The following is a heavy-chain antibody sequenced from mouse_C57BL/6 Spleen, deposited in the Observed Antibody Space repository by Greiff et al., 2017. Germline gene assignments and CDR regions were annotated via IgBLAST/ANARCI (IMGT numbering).Heavy chain of an antibody. V-gene: IGHV1-69*01. CDR1: GYTFTSYW. J-gene: IGHJ1*03. CDR2: IDPSDSYT. CDR3: ASGYIDD. Sequence: VQLQQPGAELVMPGASVKLSCKASGYTFTSYWMHWVKQRPGQGLEWIGEIDPSDSYTNYNQKFKGKSTLTVDKSSSTAYLQLSSLTSEDSAVYYCASGYIDDWGTGTSVTVSS.